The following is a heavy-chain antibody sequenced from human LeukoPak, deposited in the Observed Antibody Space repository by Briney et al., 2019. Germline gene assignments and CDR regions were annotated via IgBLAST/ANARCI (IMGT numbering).Heavy chain of an antibody. V-gene: IGHV3-30*04. CDR1: GFTFSSYA. D-gene: IGHD4-17*01. CDR3: ASAGNDYAFSR. J-gene: IGHJ4*02. Sequence: PGGSLRLSCAASGFTFSSYAMHWVRQAPGKGLEWVAVISYDRSNKYYADSVKGRFTISRDNSKNTLYLQMNSLRAEDTAVYYCASAGNDYAFSRWGQGTLVTVSS. CDR2: ISYDRSNK.